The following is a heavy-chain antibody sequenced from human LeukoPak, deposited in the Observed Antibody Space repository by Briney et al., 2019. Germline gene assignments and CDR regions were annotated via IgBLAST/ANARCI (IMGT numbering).Heavy chain of an antibody. CDR2: INPSAGIT. CDR3: ARGGGYCSSTSCPTDWFDP. D-gene: IGHD2-2*01. Sequence: GASVKVSCKASGYTFSDNYIHWVRQAPGQGLEWMGIINPSAGITTYAQKFQGRVTMTSDASISTAYMELSSLRSEDTAVYYCARGGGYCSSTSCPTDWFDPWGQGTLVTVSS. CDR1: GYTFSDNY. V-gene: IGHV1-46*01. J-gene: IGHJ5*02.